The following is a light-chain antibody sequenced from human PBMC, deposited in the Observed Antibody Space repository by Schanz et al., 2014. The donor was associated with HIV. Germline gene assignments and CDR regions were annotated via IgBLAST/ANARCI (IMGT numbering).Light chain of an antibody. CDR2: SDN. J-gene: IGLJ3*02. CDR3: AAWDDSLNGWV. V-gene: IGLV1-44*01. Sequence: QSVVTQPPSASGTPGQRVTISCSGSSSNIGSNTVNWHQHLPGSAPQLLIYSDNQRPSGVPDRFSGSGSGTSASLAISGLQSEDEADYYCAAWDDSLNGWVFGGGTKLTVL. CDR1: SSNIGSNT.